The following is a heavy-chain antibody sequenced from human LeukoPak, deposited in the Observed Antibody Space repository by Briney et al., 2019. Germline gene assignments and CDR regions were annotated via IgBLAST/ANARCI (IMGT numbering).Heavy chain of an antibody. V-gene: IGHV3-23*01. CDR3: ATTSYDILGYHDY. D-gene: IGHD3-9*01. Sequence: QPGGSLRLSCAAPGFTFSSYAMSWVRQAPGKGLEWVSAISGSGGSTYYADSVKGRFTISRDNSKNTLYLQMNSLRAEDTAVYYCATTSYDILGYHDYWGQGTLVTVSS. CDR1: GFTFSSYA. CDR2: ISGSGGST. J-gene: IGHJ4*02.